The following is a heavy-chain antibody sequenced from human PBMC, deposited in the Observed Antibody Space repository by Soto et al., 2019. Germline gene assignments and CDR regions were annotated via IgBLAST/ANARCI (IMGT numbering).Heavy chain of an antibody. CDR3: ARLASSCSPTVRYYSRSTDV. D-gene: IGHD2-15*01. Sequence: SETLSLTCTVSGGSISSSSYYWGWIRQPPGKGLEWIGSIYYSGSTYYNPSLKSRVTISVDTSKNQFSLKLSSVTAADTAVYYCARLASSCSPTVRYYSRSTDVWGKGTTLTVS. V-gene: IGHV4-39*01. CDR1: GGSISSSSYY. CDR2: IYYSGST. J-gene: IGHJ6*03.